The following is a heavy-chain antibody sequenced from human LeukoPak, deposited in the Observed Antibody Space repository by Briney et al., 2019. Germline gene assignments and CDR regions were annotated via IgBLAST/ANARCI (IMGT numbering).Heavy chain of an antibody. V-gene: IGHV3-7*01. Sequence: GGALRLSCAASGFTFSSYWMSWVRQAPGKGLEWVANIKQDGSEKYYVDSVKGRFTISRDNAKNSLYLQINSLRAEDTAVYYCARDASGTSYYFDYWGQGTLVTVSS. CDR3: ARDASGTSYYFDY. J-gene: IGHJ4*02. D-gene: IGHD3-10*01. CDR1: GFTFSSYW. CDR2: IKQDGSEK.